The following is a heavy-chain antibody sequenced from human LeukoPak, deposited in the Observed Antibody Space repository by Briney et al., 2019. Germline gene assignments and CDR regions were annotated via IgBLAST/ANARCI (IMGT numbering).Heavy chain of an antibody. V-gene: IGHV3-15*01. CDR3: ATDSLVANF. CDR2: IKSKTNGGTT. J-gene: IGHJ4*02. D-gene: IGHD5-12*01. CDR1: GFTFSSYW. Sequence: GGSLRLSCEASGFTFSSYWMSWVRQAPGKGLEWVGRIKSKTNGGTTDYAAPVKGRFTILRDDSKNTVYLQMNSLKTEDTALYYCATDSLVANFWGQGTLVTVSS.